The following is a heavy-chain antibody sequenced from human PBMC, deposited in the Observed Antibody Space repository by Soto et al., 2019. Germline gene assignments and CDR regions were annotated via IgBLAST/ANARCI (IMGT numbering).Heavy chain of an antibody. CDR2: IWHDASNK. CDR3: AKALHYFSSAFDS. Sequence: QVQLVESGGGVVQPGRSLRLSCAASGFTFSSYGMNWGRQAPGKGLEWVAIIWHDASNKYSADSVKCRFTISRDNSKNTLYLQMTRLRAEDTAVYYCAKALHYFSSAFDSWGQGTLVTVSS. J-gene: IGHJ5*01. CDR1: GFTFSSYG. V-gene: IGHV3-33*06. D-gene: IGHD3-10*01.